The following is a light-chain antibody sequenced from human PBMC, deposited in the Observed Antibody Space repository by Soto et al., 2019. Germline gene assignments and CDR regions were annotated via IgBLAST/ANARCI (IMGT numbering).Light chain of an antibody. V-gene: IGKV3-20*01. J-gene: IGKJ4*01. Sequence: EIVLTQSPGTLSLSTGERAALSCRASQSVSSSYLAWYQQKPGQAPRLLIYGASTRATGIPDRFSGSGSGTDFTLAISTLEPEDFAVYYCRQYGRSLASAIGGGTKVDI. CDR2: GAS. CDR3: RQYGRSLASA. CDR1: QSVSSSY.